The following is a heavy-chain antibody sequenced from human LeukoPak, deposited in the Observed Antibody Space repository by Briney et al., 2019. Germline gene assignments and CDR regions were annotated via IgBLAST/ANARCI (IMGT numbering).Heavy chain of an antibody. D-gene: IGHD3-3*01. J-gene: IGHJ6*03. CDR3: ARTRITIFGVVIGDYYMDV. CDR2: ISSSSSTI. CDR1: GFTFSSYS. V-gene: IGHV3-48*01. Sequence: GGSLRLSCAASGFTFSSYSMNWVRQAPGKGLEWVSYISSSSSTIYYADSVKGRFTISRDNAKNSLYLQINSLRAEDTAVYYCARTRITIFGVVIGDYYMDVWGKGTTVTVSS.